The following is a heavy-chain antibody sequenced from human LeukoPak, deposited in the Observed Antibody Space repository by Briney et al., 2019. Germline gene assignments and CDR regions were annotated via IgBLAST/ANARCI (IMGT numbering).Heavy chain of an antibody. Sequence: ASVTVSFKASGYTFTDHYMYWVRQAPGQGLEWMGWINPNSGGTNYAQNFQGRVTMTRDTSISTAYMELSSLRSDDTAVYYCARDYGGNTDAFDIWGEGTMLIASS. V-gene: IGHV1-2*02. CDR3: ARDYGGNTDAFDI. CDR1: GYTFTDHY. CDR2: INPNSGGT. D-gene: IGHD4-23*01. J-gene: IGHJ3*02.